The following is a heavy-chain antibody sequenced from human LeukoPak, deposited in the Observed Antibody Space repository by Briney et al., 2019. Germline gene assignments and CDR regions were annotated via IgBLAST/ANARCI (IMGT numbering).Heavy chain of an antibody. Sequence: PGGSLRLSCAASGFTFSSYAMSWVRQAPGKGLEWVSAISGSGGSTYYADSVKGRFTISRDNSKNTLYLQMNSLRAEDTAVYYCATGCCSSTSCYTSFDYWGQGTLVTVSS. CDR2: ISGSGGST. J-gene: IGHJ4*02. V-gene: IGHV3-23*01. D-gene: IGHD2-2*02. CDR3: ATGCCSSTSCYTSFDY. CDR1: GFTFSSYA.